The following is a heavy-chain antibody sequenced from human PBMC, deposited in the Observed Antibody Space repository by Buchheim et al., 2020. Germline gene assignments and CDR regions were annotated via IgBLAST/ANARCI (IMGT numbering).Heavy chain of an antibody. CDR1: GGSISSGDYY. V-gene: IGHV4-30-4*01. CDR2: IYYSGTT. Sequence: QVQLQESGPGLVKPSQTLSLTCTVSGGSISSGDYYWSLIRQPPGKGLEWIGYIYYSGTTYYNPSLKSRLIISVDTSKNQFSLKLSSVTAADTAVYYCARGSRNAGYFDYWGQGTL. J-gene: IGHJ4*02. CDR3: ARGSRNAGYFDY. D-gene: IGHD1-14*01.